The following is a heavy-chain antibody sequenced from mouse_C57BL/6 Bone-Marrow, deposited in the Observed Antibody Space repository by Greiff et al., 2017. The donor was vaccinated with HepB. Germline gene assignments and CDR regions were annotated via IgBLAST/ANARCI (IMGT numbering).Heavy chain of an antibody. J-gene: IGHJ2*01. CDR1: GYTFTSYW. Sequence: QVQLQQPGAELVKPGASVKVSCKASGYTFTSYWMHWVKQRPGQGLEWIGRIHPYDSDTNYNQKFKGKATLTVDKSSSPAYMQLSSLTSEYSAVYYCAIPGISFDYWGQGTTLTVSS. V-gene: IGHV1-74*01. CDR3: AIPGISFDY. CDR2: IHPYDSDT. D-gene: IGHD4-1*01.